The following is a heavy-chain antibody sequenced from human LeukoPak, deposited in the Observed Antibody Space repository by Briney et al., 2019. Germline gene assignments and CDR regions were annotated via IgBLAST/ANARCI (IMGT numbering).Heavy chain of an antibody. CDR3: ASSSVVTATRTALDL. Sequence: SETLSLTCTVSGGSISSSCWTWIRQPPGKGLEWIGYIYSSGTTNYNPSLKSRVSISIDTSKDHFSLKLSSVTAADTAVYYCASSSVVTATRTALDLWGRGTPVTVSS. J-gene: IGHJ2*01. CDR2: IYSSGTT. V-gene: IGHV4-59*08. D-gene: IGHD2-15*01. CDR1: GGSISSSC.